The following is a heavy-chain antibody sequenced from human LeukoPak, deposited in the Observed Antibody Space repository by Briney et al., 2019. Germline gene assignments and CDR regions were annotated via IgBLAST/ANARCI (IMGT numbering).Heavy chain of an antibody. CDR3: AKKNSHYVMEYNWFDP. CDR1: GGSFSSSSFY. D-gene: IGHD4-11*01. J-gene: IGHJ5*02. Sequence: SETLSLTCSVSGGSFSSSSFYWAWIRQPPGKGLEWIGIFYYRGTVYYNPSLRSRVTMSVDKSKNQFSLRLGAVTASDTAVYYCAKKNSHYVMEYNWFDPWGQGTLVTVSS. CDR2: FYYRGTV. V-gene: IGHV4-39*01.